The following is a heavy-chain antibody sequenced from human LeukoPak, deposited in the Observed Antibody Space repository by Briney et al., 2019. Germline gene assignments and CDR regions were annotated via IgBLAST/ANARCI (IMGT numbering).Heavy chain of an antibody. J-gene: IGHJ4*02. Sequence: GGSLRLSCAASGFTFSSYGMHWVRQAPGKGLEWVAVISYDGSNKYYADSVKGRFTISRDNSKNTLYLQMNSLRAEDTAVYYCAKDAQTAEVGAAYSVDYWGQGTLVTVSS. CDR2: ISYDGSNK. V-gene: IGHV3-30*18. CDR3: AKDAQTAEVGAAYSVDY. D-gene: IGHD1-26*01. CDR1: GFTFSSYG.